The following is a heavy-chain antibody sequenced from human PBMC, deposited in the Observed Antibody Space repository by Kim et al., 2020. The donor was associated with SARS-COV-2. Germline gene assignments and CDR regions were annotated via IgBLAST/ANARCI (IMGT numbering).Heavy chain of an antibody. Sequence: ASVKVSCKASGYTFTSYYMHWVRQAPGQGLEWMGIINPSGGSTSYAQKFQGRVTMTRDTSTSTVYMELSSLRSEDTAVYYCARDKYSGSYYRVSIDYWGQGTLVTVSS. CDR1: GYTFTSYY. CDR2: INPSGGST. V-gene: IGHV1-46*01. CDR3: ARDKYSGSYYRVSIDY. D-gene: IGHD1-26*01. J-gene: IGHJ4*02.